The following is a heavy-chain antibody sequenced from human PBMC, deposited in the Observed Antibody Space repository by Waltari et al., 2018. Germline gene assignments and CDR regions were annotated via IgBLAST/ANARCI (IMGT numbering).Heavy chain of an antibody. CDR3: AREGRYYGSGSYY. D-gene: IGHD3-10*01. J-gene: IGHJ4*02. Sequence: QVQLQQWGAGLLKPSETLSLTCAVYGGSFSGSYWSWIRQPPGKGLEWIGEINHSGSTNYNPSLKSRVTISVDTSKNQFSLKLSSVTAADTAVYYCAREGRYYGSGSYYWGQGTLVTVSS. CDR2: INHSGST. V-gene: IGHV4-34*01. CDR1: GGSFSGSY.